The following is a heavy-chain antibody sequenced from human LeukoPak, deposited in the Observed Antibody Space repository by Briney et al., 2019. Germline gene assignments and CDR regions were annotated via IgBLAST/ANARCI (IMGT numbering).Heavy chain of an antibody. J-gene: IGHJ4*02. Sequence: PGGSLRLPCAASGFTFSSYSMNWVRQAPGKGLEWVSSISTSSSYIFYADSVKGRFTISRDTAKNSLYLQMNSLRAEDTAVYYCARDLHGDYSFDYWGQGTLVTVSS. V-gene: IGHV3-21*01. CDR1: GFTFSSYS. CDR2: ISTSSSYI. D-gene: IGHD4-17*01. CDR3: ARDLHGDYSFDY.